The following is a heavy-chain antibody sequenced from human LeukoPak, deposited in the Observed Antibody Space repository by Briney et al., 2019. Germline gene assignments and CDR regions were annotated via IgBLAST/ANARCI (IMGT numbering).Heavy chain of an antibody. Sequence: ASVKVSCKASGGTFSSYAISWVRQAPGQGLEWMGWMNPYSGGTNYAQKFQGRVTMTRDTSISTAYMDLSRLRSDGTAVYYCAREFSSGSWDYWGQGTLVTVSS. V-gene: IGHV1-2*02. D-gene: IGHD6-19*01. J-gene: IGHJ4*02. CDR3: AREFSSGSWDY. CDR1: GGTFSSYA. CDR2: MNPYSGGT.